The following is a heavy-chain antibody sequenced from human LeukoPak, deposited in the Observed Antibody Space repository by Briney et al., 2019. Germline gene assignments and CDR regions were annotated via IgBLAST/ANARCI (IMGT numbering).Heavy chain of an antibody. Sequence: GGSLRLPCATSGFTLRYYQMNWVRQAPGKGLEWVSYIKVVNGAIYYADSVKGRFTISGDIATNSVYLQMNSLRAEDTALYYCVRDGNRGYDMDVWGQGTAVTVSS. V-gene: IGHV3-48*01. D-gene: IGHD3-10*01. CDR1: GFTLRYYQ. J-gene: IGHJ6*02. CDR3: VRDGNRGYDMDV. CDR2: IKVVNGAI.